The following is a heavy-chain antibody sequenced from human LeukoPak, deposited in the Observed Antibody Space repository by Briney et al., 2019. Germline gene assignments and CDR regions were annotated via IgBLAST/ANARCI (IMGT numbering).Heavy chain of an antibody. CDR1: GGSISSYY. Sequence: SETLSLTCTVSGGSISSYYWSWIRQPPGKGLGWIGYIYYSGSTNYNPSLKSRVTISVDTSKNQFSLKLSSVTAADTAVYYCARHGSQNHVRYFQHWGQGTLVTVSS. J-gene: IGHJ1*01. D-gene: IGHD1-14*01. CDR3: ARHGSQNHVRYFQH. V-gene: IGHV4-59*08. CDR2: IYYSGST.